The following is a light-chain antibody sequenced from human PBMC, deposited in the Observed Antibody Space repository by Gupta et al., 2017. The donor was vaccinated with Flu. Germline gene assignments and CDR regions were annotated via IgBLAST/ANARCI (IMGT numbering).Light chain of an antibody. CDR2: GAS. J-gene: IGKJ3*01. Sequence: EIVMTQSPATLSVSPGEGATLSCRASQSVSNSLVWYQQKPGQAPRLLIYGASTRATGIPGRFSGSGSGTEFTLTISSVQSEDFAVYYCQQYNNWREFTFGPGTKVDIK. V-gene: IGKV3-15*01. CDR3: QQYNNWREFT. CDR1: QSVSNS.